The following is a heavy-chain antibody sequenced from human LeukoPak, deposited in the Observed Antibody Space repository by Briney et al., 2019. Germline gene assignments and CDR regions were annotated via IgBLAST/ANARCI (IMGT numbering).Heavy chain of an antibody. V-gene: IGHV3-30*04. Sequence: PGGTLRLSCAASGFTFSSYAMHWVRQAPGKGLEWVAVISYDGSNKYYADSVKGRFTISRDNSKNTLYLQMNSLRAEDTAVYYCATGLYYYDSSGYYGLDYWGQGTLVTVSS. D-gene: IGHD3-22*01. J-gene: IGHJ4*02. CDR3: ATGLYYYDSSGYYGLDY. CDR2: ISYDGSNK. CDR1: GFTFSSYA.